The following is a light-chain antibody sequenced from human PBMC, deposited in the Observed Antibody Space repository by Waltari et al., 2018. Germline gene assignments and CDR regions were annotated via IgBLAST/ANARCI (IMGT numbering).Light chain of an antibody. Sequence: QSVLTQPPSVSAAPGQRVTIPCSGGSPNIGTHYVSWYRQFPGSAPKLLIYEDTERPAGVPGRFSGSKSGTSATLDITGLQPGDEAEYYCGTWDSSLSGAVFGGGTLLTVL. CDR3: GTWDSSLSGAV. CDR1: SPNIGTHY. J-gene: IGLJ7*01. V-gene: IGLV1-51*02. CDR2: EDT.